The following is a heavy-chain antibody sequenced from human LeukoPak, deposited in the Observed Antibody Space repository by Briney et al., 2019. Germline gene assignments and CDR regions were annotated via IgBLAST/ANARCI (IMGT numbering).Heavy chain of an antibody. Sequence: PGGSLRLSCAASGFTFSSYAMSWVRQAPGKGLEWVSAISGSGGSTYYADSVKGRFTISRDNSKNTLYLQMNSLRAEDTAVYYCAKALLLWFGESILDAFDIWGQGTMVTVSS. CDR2: ISGSGGST. CDR3: AKALLLWFGESILDAFDI. J-gene: IGHJ3*02. V-gene: IGHV3-23*01. CDR1: GFTFSSYA. D-gene: IGHD3-10*01.